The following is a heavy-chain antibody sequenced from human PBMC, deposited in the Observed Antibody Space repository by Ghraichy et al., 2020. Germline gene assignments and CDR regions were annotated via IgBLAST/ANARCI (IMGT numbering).Heavy chain of an antibody. CDR3: TTDPSI. Sequence: GGSLRLTCAASGLSLKDDVWMSWVRQAPGKGLEWVGRIKGKSDGWTTDYAAPVKGRFSITRNDSKNMVFLQVSSLKTEDTAVYYCTTDPSIWGRGTLVTVSS. J-gene: IGHJ4*02. D-gene: IGHD3-3*02. CDR1: GLSLKDDVW. V-gene: IGHV3-15*01. CDR2: IKGKSDGWTT.